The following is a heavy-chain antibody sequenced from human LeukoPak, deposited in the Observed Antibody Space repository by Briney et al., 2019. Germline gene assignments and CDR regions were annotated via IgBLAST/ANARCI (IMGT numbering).Heavy chain of an antibody. V-gene: IGHV3-7*01. CDR1: GFTFSSYG. J-gene: IGHJ4*02. Sequence: GGSLRLSCAASGFTFSSYGMSWVRQAPGKGLEWVANINQDGSEKYYVDSVKGRFTISRDNAKNSLYLEMNSLRAEDTAVYYCASTWPRREGGSGSNYNVGFDYWGQGTLVTVSS. CDR3: ASTWPRREGGSGSNYNVGFDY. D-gene: IGHD3-10*01. CDR2: INQDGSEK.